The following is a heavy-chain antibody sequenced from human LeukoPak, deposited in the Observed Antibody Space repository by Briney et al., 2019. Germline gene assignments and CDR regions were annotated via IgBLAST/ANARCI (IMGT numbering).Heavy chain of an antibody. D-gene: IGHD6-25*01. CDR1: GGSISSYY. CDR2: IYYSGST. J-gene: IGHJ4*02. CDR3: ARRAARGIFDY. V-gene: IGHV4-59*08. Sequence: SETLSLTCTVSGGSISSYYWSWIRQPPGKGLEWIGYIYYSGSTNYNPSLKSRVTISVDTSKNQFSLKLSSVTAADTAVYYCARRAARGIFDYWGKGTLVTVSS.